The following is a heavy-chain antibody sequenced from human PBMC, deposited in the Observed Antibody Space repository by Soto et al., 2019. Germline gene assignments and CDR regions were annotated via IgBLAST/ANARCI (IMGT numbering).Heavy chain of an antibody. J-gene: IGHJ5*02. V-gene: IGHV1-2*02. CDR2: IDPKSGDT. Sequence: ASVKVSCKASEYSFTGHYLHWVRQAPGQGLEWMGWIDPKSGDTKYAPKFQDRVTMTRDTSISTAYMDLSSLRYDDTAVYYCARDYDKSGYDYFDPWRQGTLVTVSS. CDR3: ARDYDKSGYDYFDP. D-gene: IGHD3-22*01. CDR1: EYSFTGHY.